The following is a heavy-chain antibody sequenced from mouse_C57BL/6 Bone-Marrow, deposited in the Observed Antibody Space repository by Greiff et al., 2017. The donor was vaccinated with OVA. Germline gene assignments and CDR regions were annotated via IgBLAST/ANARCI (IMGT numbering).Heavy chain of an antibody. Sequence: QVQLKESGPELVKPGASVKISCKASGYAFSSSWMNWVKQRPGKGLEWIGRIYPGDGDTNYNGKFKGKATLTADKSSSTAYMQLSSLTSEDSAVYFCALYDFAWFAYWGQGTLVTVSA. CDR1: GYAFSSSW. V-gene: IGHV1-82*01. CDR2: IYPGDGDT. J-gene: IGHJ3*01. D-gene: IGHD2-3*01. CDR3: ALYDFAWFAY.